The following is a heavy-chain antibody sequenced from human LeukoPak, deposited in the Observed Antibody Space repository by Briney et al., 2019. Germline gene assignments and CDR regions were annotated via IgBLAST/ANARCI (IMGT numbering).Heavy chain of an antibody. V-gene: IGHV3-66*02. J-gene: IGHJ4*02. Sequence: GGSLRLSCAASGFTVSSSDMSWVRQAPGKGLEWVSVIYSGGSTYYADSVKGRFTISRDNSKNTLYLQMNSLRAEDTAVYYCARRFYGGNLHFDYWGQGTLVTVSS. CDR3: ARRFYGGNLHFDY. D-gene: IGHD4-23*01. CDR2: IYSGGST. CDR1: GFTVSSSD.